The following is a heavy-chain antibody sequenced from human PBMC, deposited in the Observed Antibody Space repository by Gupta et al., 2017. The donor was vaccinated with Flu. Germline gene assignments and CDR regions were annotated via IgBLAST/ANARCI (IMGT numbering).Heavy chain of an antibody. J-gene: IGHJ4*02. CDR1: EGPFGSYP. V-gene: IGHV1-69*01. D-gene: IGHD1-20*01. Sequence: QVQLVQSGAEVKKPGSSVKVSCKASEGPFGSYPISWVLQAPGHGLERLGGIIPIFGAPTYAQRFQGRVTITADESTTTAYMELSGLTSEDTGFYYCAREPPAEITETASVGDYWAQGTRVTVST. CDR3: AREPPAEITETASVGDY. CDR2: IIPIFGAP.